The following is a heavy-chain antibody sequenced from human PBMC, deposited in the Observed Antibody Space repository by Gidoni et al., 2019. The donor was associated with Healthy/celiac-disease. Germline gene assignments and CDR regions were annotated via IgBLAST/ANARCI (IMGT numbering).Heavy chain of an antibody. Sequence: EVQLLESGGGLVQPGGSLRLSCAASGFTFSSYAMSWVRQAPGKGLEWVSASSGSGGSTYYADSVKGRFTISRDNSKNTLYLQMNSLRAEDTAVYYCAKVTYCSGGSCYYFDYWGQGTLVTVSS. V-gene: IGHV3-23*01. CDR1: GFTFSSYA. CDR2: SSGSGGST. J-gene: IGHJ4*02. CDR3: AKVTYCSGGSCYYFDY. D-gene: IGHD2-15*01.